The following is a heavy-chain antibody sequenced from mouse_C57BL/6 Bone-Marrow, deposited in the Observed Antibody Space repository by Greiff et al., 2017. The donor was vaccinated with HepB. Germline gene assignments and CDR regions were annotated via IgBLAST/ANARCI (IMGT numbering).Heavy chain of an antibody. V-gene: IGHV1-82*01. J-gene: IGHJ3*01. D-gene: IGHD3-2*02. CDR3: AVRQLRLVAY. CDR1: GYAFSSSW. CDR2: IYPGDGDT. Sequence: VQLQQSGPELVKPGASVKISCKASGYAFSSSWMNWVKQRPGKGLEWIGRIYPGDGDTNYNGKFKGKATLTADKSSSTAYMQLSSLTSEDSAVYFCAVRQLRLVAYWGQGTLVTVSA.